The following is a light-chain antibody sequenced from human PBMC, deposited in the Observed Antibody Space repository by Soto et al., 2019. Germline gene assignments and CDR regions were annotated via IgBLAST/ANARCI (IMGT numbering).Light chain of an antibody. CDR1: SSDVGGYNY. J-gene: IGLJ1*01. CDR2: EVS. V-gene: IGLV2-14*01. Sequence: QSALTQPASVSGSPGQSITISCTGTSSDVGGYNYVSWYQQHPGKAPKLMIYEVSNRPSGVSNRFSGSKSGNTASLTISELQAEDEADYYCSSYTSSSTLVVFGTGTKVTVL. CDR3: SSYTSSSTLVV.